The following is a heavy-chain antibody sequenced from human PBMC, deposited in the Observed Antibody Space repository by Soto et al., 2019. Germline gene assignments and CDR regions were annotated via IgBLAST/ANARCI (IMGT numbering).Heavy chain of an antibody. J-gene: IGHJ6*02. D-gene: IGHD5-18*01. CDR1: GGSFSGYY. CDR2: INHSGST. CDR3: ARKQPCYYYYGMDV. Sequence: PSETVALTCAVYGGSFSGYYWRWVRQRPGKGLEWIGEINHSGSTNYSPSLKSRVTISVVTSKNQFSLKLSSVTAADTAVYYCARKQPCYYYYGMDVWGQGTTVTVSS. V-gene: IGHV4-34*01.